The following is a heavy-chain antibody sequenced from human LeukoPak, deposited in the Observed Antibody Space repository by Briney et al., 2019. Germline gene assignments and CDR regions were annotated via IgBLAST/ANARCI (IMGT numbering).Heavy chain of an antibody. CDR3: ARDFGPGHPPGIAGR. V-gene: IGHV1-18*01. Sequence: ASVKVSCKASGYTFTSYGISWVRQAPGQGLEWMGWISAYNGNTNYAQKLQGRVTMTTDTSTSTAYMEPRSLRSDDTAVYYCARDFGPGHPPGIAGRWGQGTLVTVSS. CDR2: ISAYNGNT. CDR1: GYTFTSYG. J-gene: IGHJ4*02. D-gene: IGHD3-3*01.